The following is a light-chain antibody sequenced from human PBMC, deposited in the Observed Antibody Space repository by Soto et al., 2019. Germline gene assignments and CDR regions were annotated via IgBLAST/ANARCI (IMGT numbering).Light chain of an antibody. J-gene: IGKJ1*01. CDR2: AAS. CDR1: QSISVW. V-gene: IGKV1-5*01. CDR3: QQYYSYLRT. Sequence: DIQMTQSPSTLSASVGDRVTITCRASQSISVWLAWYQQKAGKAPKLLIYAASTLQSGVPSRFSGSGSGTDFTLTISCLQSEDFATYYCQQYYSYLRTFGQGTKVDIK.